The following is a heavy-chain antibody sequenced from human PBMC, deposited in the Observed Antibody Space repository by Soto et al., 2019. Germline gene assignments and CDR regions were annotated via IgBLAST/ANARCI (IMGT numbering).Heavy chain of an antibody. CDR3: ARFNWYFDL. Sequence: QVQLQESGPGLVKPSDTLSLTCTVSGGSISSYYWIWILQTPGKGLEWIGYIYYSGSTNYNPSLTSRVTILVNTSTNQFSLKLSSVTAADTAVYYCARFNWYFDLWGRVTLVTVAS. J-gene: IGHJ2*01. CDR2: IYYSGST. CDR1: GGSISSYY. V-gene: IGHV4-59*08.